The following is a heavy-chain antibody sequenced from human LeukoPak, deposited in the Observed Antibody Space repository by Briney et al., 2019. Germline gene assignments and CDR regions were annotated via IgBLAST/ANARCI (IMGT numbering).Heavy chain of an antibody. CDR2: INEDGSAK. V-gene: IGHV3-7*01. CDR1: GFNFNNYW. D-gene: IGHD5-12*01. Sequence: PGGSLRLSCVTSGFNFNNYWMSWVRQVPGKGLEWLANINEDGSAKSYVDSVKDRFTVSRDNARNSLYLQMNSLRAEDTAIYYCARDSSPRLSGHDWVYWGQGTLVTVSS. CDR3: ARDSSPRLSGHDWVY. J-gene: IGHJ4*02.